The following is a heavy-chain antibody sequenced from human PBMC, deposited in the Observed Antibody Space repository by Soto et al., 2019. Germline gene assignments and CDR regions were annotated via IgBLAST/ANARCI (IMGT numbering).Heavy chain of an antibody. D-gene: IGHD3-10*01. J-gene: IGHJ6*02. CDR3: ARDLGRIGGWFGEYYYYGMDV. CDR1: GFTFSSYS. CDR2: ISSSSSTI. V-gene: IGHV3-48*02. Sequence: PGGSLRLSCAASGFTFSSYSMNWVRQAPGKGLEWVSYISSSSSTIYYADSVKGRFTISRDNAKNSLYLQMNSLRDEDTAVYYCARDLGRIGGWFGEYYYYGMDVWGQGTTVTVSS.